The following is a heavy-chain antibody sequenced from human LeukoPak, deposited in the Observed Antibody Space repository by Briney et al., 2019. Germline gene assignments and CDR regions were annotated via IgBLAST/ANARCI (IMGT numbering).Heavy chain of an antibody. CDR1: GGSISNYY. CDR2: IFYSGST. J-gene: IGHJ4*02. V-gene: IGHV4-59*01. D-gene: IGHD2-15*01. Sequence: SETLSLTCTVSGGSISNYYWSWIRQPPGKGLEWIGYIFYSGSTNYNPSLKSRVTISLDTSTNQFSLKLSSVTAADTAVYYCARGIVVVVASYYYFDNWVQGTLGTDSS. CDR3: ARGIVVVVASYYYFDN.